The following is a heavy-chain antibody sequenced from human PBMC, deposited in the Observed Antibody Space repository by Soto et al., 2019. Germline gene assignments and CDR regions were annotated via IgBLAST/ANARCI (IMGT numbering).Heavy chain of an antibody. CDR2: MNPNSDKP. CDR1: GYIFTSYD. J-gene: IGHJ2*01. CDR3: VRAVNYGGKSGYRYFEL. V-gene: IGHV1-8*01. D-gene: IGHD1-7*01. Sequence: QVQLVQSGAEMKKPGASVKVSCKASGYIFTSYDINWVRQATGQGLGWMGWMNPNSDKPGDAHKFQGRVTMTRDTDISTAYRELSSRRSEETAIYYWVRAVNYGGKSGYRYFELWGQGTMVTV.